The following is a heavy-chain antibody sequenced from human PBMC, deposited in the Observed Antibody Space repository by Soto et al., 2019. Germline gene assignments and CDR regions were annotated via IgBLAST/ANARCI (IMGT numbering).Heavy chain of an antibody. CDR2: VSGSGGST. J-gene: IGHJ3*02. D-gene: IGHD2-15*01. V-gene: IGHV3-23*01. CDR3: AKGRCSGGACSYTFDI. Sequence: EVQLLDSEGGLVQPGGSLRLSCAASGFTFSSYTMNWVRQAPGKGLEWVSAVSGSGGSTTYADSVKGRFTISRDNSKNTLYLQMNSLRAEDTAAYYCAKGRCSGGACSYTFDIWGQGTMLTVSS. CDR1: GFTFSSYT.